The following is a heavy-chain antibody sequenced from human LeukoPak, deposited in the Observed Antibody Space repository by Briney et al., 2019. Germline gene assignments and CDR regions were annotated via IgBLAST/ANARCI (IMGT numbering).Heavy chain of an antibody. J-gene: IGHJ3*02. CDR3: ARRSQLNGPLYDILTGYHDAFDI. D-gene: IGHD3-9*01. CDR1: GGSISSYY. CDR2: IYYSGST. Sequence: PSETLSLTCTVSGGSISSYYWSWTRQPPGKGLEWIGYIYYSGSTNYNPSLKSRVTISVDTSKNQFSLKLSSVTAADTAVYYCARRSQLNGPLYDILTGYHDAFDIWGQGTMVTVSS. V-gene: IGHV4-59*08.